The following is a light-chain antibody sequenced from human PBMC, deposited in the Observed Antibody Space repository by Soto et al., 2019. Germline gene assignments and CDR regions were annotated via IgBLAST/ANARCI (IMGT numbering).Light chain of an antibody. J-gene: IGKJ4*01. Sequence: EIVLTQSPATLSLSPGERATLSCRASQTVNSYLAWYQQKPGQAPRLLIYGASSRATGIPDRFSGSGSGTDFTLTITRVEPEDFAVYYCQQYATSPLTFGGGTKVDIK. CDR3: QQYATSPLT. V-gene: IGKV3-20*01. CDR2: GAS. CDR1: QTVNSY.